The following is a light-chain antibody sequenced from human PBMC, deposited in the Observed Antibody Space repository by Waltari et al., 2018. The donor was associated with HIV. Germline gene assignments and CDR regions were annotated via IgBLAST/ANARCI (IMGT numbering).Light chain of an antibody. CDR1: SSDVGSYNL. CDR3: CSYAGSSTFWV. CDR2: EVS. V-gene: IGLV2-23*02. J-gene: IGLJ3*02. Sequence: QSALTQSASVSGSPGQSITISCTGTSSDVGSYNLVSWYQQHPGKAPKGMIYEVSKRPSEVSNRFSGSKSGNTASLTISGLQAEDEADYYCCSYAGSSTFWVFGGGTKLTVL.